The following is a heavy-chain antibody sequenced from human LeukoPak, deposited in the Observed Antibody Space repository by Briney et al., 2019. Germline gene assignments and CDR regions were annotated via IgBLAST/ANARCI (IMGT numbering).Heavy chain of an antibody. CDR2: ISGSGGGS. CDR3: AKDLARAYSSSSINYYYYGMDV. CDR1: GFNFSSYA. J-gene: IGHJ6*02. D-gene: IGHD6-6*01. Sequence: PGGSLRLSCAASGFNFSSYAMGWVRQAPGKGLEWISAISGSGGGSYFADSVKGRVTISRDNSKNTLYLQMNSLRAEDTAVYYCAKDLARAYSSSSINYYYYGMDVWGQGTTVTVSS. V-gene: IGHV3-23*01.